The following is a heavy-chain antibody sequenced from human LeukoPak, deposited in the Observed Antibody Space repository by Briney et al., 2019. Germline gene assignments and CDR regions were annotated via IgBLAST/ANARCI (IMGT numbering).Heavy chain of an antibody. CDR3: ARASQWLGSRWFDP. CDR1: GVSISSGGYS. D-gene: IGHD6-19*01. V-gene: IGHV4-30-2*01. Sequence: SQTLSLTCAVSGVSISSGGYSWRWIRQPPGKGLEWIGYIYHSGSTYYNPSLKSRFTISVDRSKNQFSLKLSSVTAADTAVYYCARASQWLGSRWFDPWGQGTLVTVSS. J-gene: IGHJ5*02. CDR2: IYHSGST.